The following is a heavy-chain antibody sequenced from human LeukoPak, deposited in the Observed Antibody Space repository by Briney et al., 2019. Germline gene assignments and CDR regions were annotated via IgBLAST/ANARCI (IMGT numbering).Heavy chain of an antibody. D-gene: IGHD6-19*01. V-gene: IGHV4-4*07. CDR1: GGSTSSYY. J-gene: IGHJ3*02. CDR2: IYTSGST. CDR3: ARSSSGSAFDI. Sequence: PSETLSLTCTVSGGSTSSYYGSWIRQPAGEGLEWIGRIYTSGSTNYNPSLKSRVTMSVDTSKNQFSLKLSSVTAADTAVYYCARSSSGSAFDIWGQGTMVTVSS.